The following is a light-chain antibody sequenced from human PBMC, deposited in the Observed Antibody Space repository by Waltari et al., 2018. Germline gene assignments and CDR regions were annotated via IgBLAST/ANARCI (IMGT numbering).Light chain of an antibody. Sequence: QSVLTQPPSASGTPGQRVTISCSGTSSNIGSNLVNWYQHLPGKAPTLLIYRSDQRPSGARDRFSGSKSGTAASLAISGLQSADEADYYWAAWDDSLNGHWVFGGGTKVTV. CDR1: SSNIGSNL. CDR2: RSD. J-gene: IGLJ3*02. CDR3: AAWDDSLNGHWV. V-gene: IGLV1-44*01.